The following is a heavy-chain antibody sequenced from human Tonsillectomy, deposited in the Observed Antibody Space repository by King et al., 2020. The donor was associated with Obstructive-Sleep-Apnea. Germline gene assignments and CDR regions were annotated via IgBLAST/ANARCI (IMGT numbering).Heavy chain of an antibody. J-gene: IGHJ4*02. CDR2: IENIGSET. D-gene: IGHD2-2*01. CDR1: GFSITDYS. CDR3: AGETGETTCKSPTCGFDR. Sequence: VQLVESGGGLVQPGGSLRLSCAASGFSITDYSLNWVRQAPGKGLEWLSYIENIGSETYYADSVKGRFTISRDIARNSLYLHMNNLGDEETAVYYSAGETGETTCKSPTCGFDRWCQGALVTVSS. V-gene: IGHV3-48*02.